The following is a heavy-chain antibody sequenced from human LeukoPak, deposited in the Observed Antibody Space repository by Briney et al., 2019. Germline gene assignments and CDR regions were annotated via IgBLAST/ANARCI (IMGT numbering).Heavy chain of an antibody. D-gene: IGHD3-10*01. J-gene: IGHJ4*02. CDR2: IYHSGST. CDR3: ARHYFGSESYYYY. CDR1: GVSISNYY. Sequence: PSETLSLTCTVTGVSISNYYWSWIRQPPGKGLEWIGYIYHSGSTNYNPSLKRRVTISIDTSKNQFSLRLSSVTAADTAVYYCARHYFGSESYYYYWGQGTLVTVSS. V-gene: IGHV4-59*01.